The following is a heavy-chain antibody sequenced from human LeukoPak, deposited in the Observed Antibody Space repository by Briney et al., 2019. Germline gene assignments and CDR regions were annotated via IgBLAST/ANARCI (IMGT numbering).Heavy chain of an antibody. CDR1: GVSISSSNSY. J-gene: IGHJ5*02. V-gene: IGHV4-39*02. D-gene: IGHD1-20*01. Sequence: SETLSLTCTVSGVSISSSNSYWGWIRQPPGKGLEWIGSIYYSGNTYYNASLKSRVTISIDKSKNHFSLKLTSVTAADTAIYYCARDTYNWNVDAFDPWGQGTLVTVSS. CDR2: IYYSGNT. CDR3: ARDTYNWNVDAFDP.